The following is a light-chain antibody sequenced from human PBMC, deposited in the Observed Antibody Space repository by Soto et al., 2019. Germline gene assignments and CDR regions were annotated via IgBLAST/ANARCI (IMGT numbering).Light chain of an antibody. CDR2: AAS. CDR1: QSITSY. Sequence: DIQMTQSPSYVSASVGDTVTITCRASQSITSYLNWYQQKPGKAPKXLIYAASSLRSGGPSRFIGSGSGTDFTLTISSLQQEDVATYYCRQSYRTSLTFGQGTRLEIK. J-gene: IGKJ5*01. V-gene: IGKV1-39*01. CDR3: RQSYRTSLT.